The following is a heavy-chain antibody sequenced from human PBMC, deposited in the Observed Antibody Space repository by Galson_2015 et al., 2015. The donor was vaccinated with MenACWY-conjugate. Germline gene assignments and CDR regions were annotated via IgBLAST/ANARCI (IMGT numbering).Heavy chain of an antibody. D-gene: IGHD3-16*02. CDR1: GFTFTSYS. J-gene: IGHJ4*02. Sequence: SLRLSCAASGFTFTSYSMNWVRQAPGKGLEWLSYITTSSSGIYYADSVKGRFTISRDNAKNSVSLQMNNLRAEGTAVYYCARSDHYRFDYWGQGRLVTVSP. V-gene: IGHV3-48*04. CDR2: ITTSSSGI. CDR3: ARSDHYRFDY.